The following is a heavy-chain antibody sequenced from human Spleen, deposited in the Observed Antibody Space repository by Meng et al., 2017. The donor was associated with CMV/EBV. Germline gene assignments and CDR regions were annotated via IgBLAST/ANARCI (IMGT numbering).Heavy chain of an antibody. D-gene: IGHD3-10*01. J-gene: IGHJ4*02. V-gene: IGHV3-30*14. CDR1: GFPLGHHA. CDR2: ISGGGGIQ. Sequence: ASGFPLGHHAMHWVRQVQDKGLEWVAVISGGGGIQLYGESVKGRFTISRDNSKNTVSLQMNSLRDEDSAVYYCARDMIPGSPDYLDYWGQGTLVTVSS. CDR3: ARDMIPGSPDYLDY.